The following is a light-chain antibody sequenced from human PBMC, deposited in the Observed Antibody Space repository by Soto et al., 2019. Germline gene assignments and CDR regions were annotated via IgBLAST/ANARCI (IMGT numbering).Light chain of an antibody. CDR2: GAS. CDR1: QSVSVN. Sequence: EIVMTQSPGTLSVSPGERATLSCRASQSVSVNLAWYQQKPGQAPRLLIFGASSRATGIPDRFSGSGSGTDFTLTISRLEPEDFAVYYCQQYGTSPPPWTFGQGTKVDIK. J-gene: IGKJ1*01. CDR3: QQYGTSPPPWT. V-gene: IGKV3-20*01.